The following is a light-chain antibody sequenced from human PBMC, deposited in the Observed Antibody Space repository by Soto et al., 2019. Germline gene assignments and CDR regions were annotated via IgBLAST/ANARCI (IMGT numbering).Light chain of an antibody. Sequence: QSVLTQPASESGSPAQSITISCTGTSSDVGAYNYVCWYQQHPGKVPKLLIYEVTNRPSGISSRFSGSKSGNTASLTISGLQADDDADYYCSSYVSGNTVVFGGGNQLTVL. J-gene: IGLJ3*02. V-gene: IGLV2-14*01. CDR2: EVT. CDR3: SSYVSGNTVV. CDR1: SSDVGAYNY.